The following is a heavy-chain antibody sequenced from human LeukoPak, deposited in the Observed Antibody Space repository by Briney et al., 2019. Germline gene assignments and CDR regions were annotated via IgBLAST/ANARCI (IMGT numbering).Heavy chain of an antibody. Sequence: GASVKVSCKASGYTFTNYYMHWVRQAPAQGLEWLGLITPSGGSTWYAQKFQGRVTMTRDTSISTAYMELSRLRSDDTAVYYCARPGYDFWSGYNWFDPWGQGTLVTVSS. CDR2: ITPSGGST. V-gene: IGHV1-46*01. CDR3: ARPGYDFWSGYNWFDP. D-gene: IGHD3-3*01. J-gene: IGHJ5*02. CDR1: GYTFTNYY.